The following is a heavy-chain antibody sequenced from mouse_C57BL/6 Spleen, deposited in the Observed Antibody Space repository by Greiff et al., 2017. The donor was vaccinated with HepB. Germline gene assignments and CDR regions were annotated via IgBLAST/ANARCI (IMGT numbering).Heavy chain of an antibody. CDR3: AREVYGNYWYFDV. V-gene: IGHV1-19*01. CDR1: GYTFTDYY. Sequence: RVESGASVKMSCKASGYTFTDYYMNWVKQSHGKSLEWIGVINPYNGGTSYNQKFKGKATLTVDKSSSTAYMELNSLTSEDSAVYYCAREVYGNYWYFDVWGTGTTVTVSS. CDR2: INPYNGGT. J-gene: IGHJ1*03. D-gene: IGHD2-1*01.